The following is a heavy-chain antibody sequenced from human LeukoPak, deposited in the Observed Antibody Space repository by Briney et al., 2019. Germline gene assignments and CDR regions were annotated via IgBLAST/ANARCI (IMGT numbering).Heavy chain of an antibody. V-gene: IGHV4-31*03. CDR3: ARVLGIAAPDYYYYMDV. Sequence: PSETLSLTCTVSGGSISSGGYYWSWIRQHPGKGLEWIGYIYYSGSTYYNPSLKSRVTISVDTSKNQFSLKLSSVTAADTAVYYCARVLGIAAPDYYYYMDVWGKGTTVTVSS. CDR2: IYYSGST. J-gene: IGHJ6*03. CDR1: GGSISSGGYY. D-gene: IGHD6-13*01.